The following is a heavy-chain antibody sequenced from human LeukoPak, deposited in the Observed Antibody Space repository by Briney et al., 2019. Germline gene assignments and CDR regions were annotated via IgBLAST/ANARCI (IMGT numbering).Heavy chain of an antibody. J-gene: IGHJ4*02. Sequence: PGGSLRLSCAASGFTVSSSYMSWVRQAPGKGLEWVSLIYSGGTTYYPDSVKGRFTISRDNSKNTLYLQMNSLRAEDTAVYYCAKSGPYYYDSSGYHIGHYFDYWGQGTLVTVSS. CDR1: GFTVSSSY. CDR3: AKSGPYYYDSSGYHIGHYFDY. CDR2: IYSGGTT. V-gene: IGHV3-53*01. D-gene: IGHD3-22*01.